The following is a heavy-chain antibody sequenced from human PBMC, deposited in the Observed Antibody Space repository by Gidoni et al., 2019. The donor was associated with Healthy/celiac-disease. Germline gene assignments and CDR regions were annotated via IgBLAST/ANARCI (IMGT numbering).Heavy chain of an antibody. CDR2: IYYSGST. J-gene: IGHJ5*02. CDR3: ARRRVVVAAKPPNNWFDP. CDR1: GGSISSSSYY. Sequence: QLQLQESGPGLVKPSETLSLTCTVPGGSISSSSYYWGWIRQPPGKGLEWIGSIYYSGSTYYNPSLKSRVTISVDTSKNQFSLKLSSVTAADTAVYYCARRRVVVAAKPPNNWFDPWGQGTLVTVSS. D-gene: IGHD2-15*01. V-gene: IGHV4-39*01.